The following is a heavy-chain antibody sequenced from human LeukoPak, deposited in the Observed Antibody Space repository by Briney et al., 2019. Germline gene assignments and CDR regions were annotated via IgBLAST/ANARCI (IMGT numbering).Heavy chain of an antibody. D-gene: IGHD2-15*01. V-gene: IGHV1-18*01. CDR3: ARDRVVRFRTVAGDDDY. CDR2: ISAYNGNT. Sequence: ASVKVSCKASGYTFTSYGISGVRQAPGQGLEWMGWISAYNGNTNYAQKLQGRVTMTTDTSTSTAYMELRSLRSDDTAVYYCARDRVVRFRTVAGDDDYWGQGTLVTVSS. CDR1: GYTFTSYG. J-gene: IGHJ4*02.